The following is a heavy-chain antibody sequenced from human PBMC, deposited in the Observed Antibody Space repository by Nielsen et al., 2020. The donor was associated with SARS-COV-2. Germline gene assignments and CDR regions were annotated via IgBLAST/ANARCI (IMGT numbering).Heavy chain of an antibody. CDR3: AKSGSGRSFDY. Sequence: GGSLRLFCAASGFTFSSYGMHWVRQAPGKGLEWVAVISYDGSNKYYADSVKGRFTISRDNSKNTLYLQMNSLRAEDTAVYYCAKSGSGRSFDYWGQGTLVTVSS. CDR2: ISYDGSNK. V-gene: IGHV3-30*18. J-gene: IGHJ4*02. CDR1: GFTFSSYG. D-gene: IGHD6-19*01.